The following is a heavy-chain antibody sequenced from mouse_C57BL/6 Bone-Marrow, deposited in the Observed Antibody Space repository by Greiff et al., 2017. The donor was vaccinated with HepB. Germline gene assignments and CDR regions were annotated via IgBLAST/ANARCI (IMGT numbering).Heavy chain of an antibody. V-gene: IGHV8-12*01. CDR1: GFSLSTSGMG. Sequence: QVTLKECGPGILQSSQTLSLTCSFSGFSLSTSGMGVSWIRQPSGKGLEWLAHIYWDDDKRYNPSLKSRLTISKDTSRNQVFLKITSVDTADTATYYCARMKGDYLYAMDYWGQGTSVTVSS. D-gene: IGHD2-4*01. CDR3: ARMKGDYLYAMDY. J-gene: IGHJ4*01. CDR2: IYWDDDK.